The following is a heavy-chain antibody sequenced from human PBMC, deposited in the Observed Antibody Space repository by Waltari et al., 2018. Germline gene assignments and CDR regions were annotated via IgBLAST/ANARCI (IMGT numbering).Heavy chain of an antibody. V-gene: IGHV4-4*07. CDR3: ARAQERRDAFDF. J-gene: IGHJ3*01. Sequence: QVQLQESGPGLVKPSETLSLTCTVSGGSMSNNYWNWIRQPAGKGLEYIGRVFTSGRTNYTPALNSRVTMSIDTSNGQFSLELTCVTAADTAIYYCARAQERRDAFDFWGKGTMVTVSS. CDR2: VFTSGRT. D-gene: IGHD1-1*01. CDR1: GGSMSNNY.